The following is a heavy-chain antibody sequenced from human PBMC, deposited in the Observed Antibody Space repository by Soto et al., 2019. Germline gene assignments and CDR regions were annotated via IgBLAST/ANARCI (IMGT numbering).Heavy chain of an antibody. Sequence: TSETLSLTCTVSGGSISSGGYYWSWIRQHPGKGLEWIGYIYYSGSTYYNPSLKSRVTISVDTSKNQFSLKLSSVTAADTAVYYCARLRAAGTDYYYYYGMDVWGQGTTVTVSS. CDR1: GGSISSGGYY. CDR2: IYYSGST. J-gene: IGHJ6*02. V-gene: IGHV4-39*01. CDR3: ARLRAAGTDYYYYYGMDV. D-gene: IGHD6-13*01.